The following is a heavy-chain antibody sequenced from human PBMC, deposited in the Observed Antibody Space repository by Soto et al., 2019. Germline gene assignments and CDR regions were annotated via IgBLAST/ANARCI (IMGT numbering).Heavy chain of an antibody. CDR2: ISYDGSNK. J-gene: IGHJ3*02. D-gene: IGHD3-16*01. V-gene: IGHV3-30-3*01. CDR3: ARDAYPGLRGDASDI. Sequence: QVQLVESGGGVVQPGRSLRLSCAASGFTFSSYAMHWVRQAPGKGLEWVAVISYDGSNKYYADSVKGRFTISRDNSKNTLYLQMNSLRAEDTAVYYCARDAYPGLRGDASDIWGQGTMVTVSS. CDR1: GFTFSSYA.